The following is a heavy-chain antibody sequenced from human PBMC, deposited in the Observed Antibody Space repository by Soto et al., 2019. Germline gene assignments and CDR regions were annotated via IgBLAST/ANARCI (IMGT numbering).Heavy chain of an antibody. D-gene: IGHD2-2*01. V-gene: IGHV1-69*13. CDR2: IIPIFGTA. CDR3: ASGSYCSSTSCYGGYYYYYGMDV. Sequence: SVKVSCKASGGTFSSYAISWVRQAPGQGLEWMGGIIPIFGTANYAQKFQGRVTITADESTSTAYMELSSLRSEDTAVYYCASGSYCSSTSCYGGYYYYYGMDVRGQGTTVTVSS. CDR1: GGTFSSYA. J-gene: IGHJ6*02.